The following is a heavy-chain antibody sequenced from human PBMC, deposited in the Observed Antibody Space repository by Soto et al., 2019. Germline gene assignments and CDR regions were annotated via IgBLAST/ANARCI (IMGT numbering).Heavy chain of an antibody. CDR1: GGSISTYY. CDR2: IYFSGSI. CDR3: ARGTATTSALSYGMDV. V-gene: IGHV4-59*01. J-gene: IGHJ6*02. D-gene: IGHD4-17*01. Sequence: SETLSLTCTVSGGSISTYYWSWIRQPAGKGLEWIGNIYFSGSINYNPSLKSRVTISVDTWKNQFSLKRKSVTAADTAMYYCARGTATTSALSYGMDVWGQGTTVTVSS.